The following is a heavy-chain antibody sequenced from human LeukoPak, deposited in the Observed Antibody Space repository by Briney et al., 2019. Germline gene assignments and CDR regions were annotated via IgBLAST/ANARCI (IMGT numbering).Heavy chain of an antibody. V-gene: IGHV3-11*01. CDR1: GFTFTDYY. Sequence: TGGSLRLSCATSGFTFTDYYMTWIRQAPGKGLEWISYISVSGTTMYYADSVKGRFTLSRDNAKNSLYLQMHSLRAEDTAVYYCTKNRGSGSYRDGNYFDYWGQGALVTVSS. J-gene: IGHJ4*02. D-gene: IGHD6-25*01. CDR2: ISVSGTTM. CDR3: TKNRGSGSYRDGNYFDY.